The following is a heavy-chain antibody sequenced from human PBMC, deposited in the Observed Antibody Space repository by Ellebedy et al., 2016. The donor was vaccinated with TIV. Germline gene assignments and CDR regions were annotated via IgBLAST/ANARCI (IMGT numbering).Heavy chain of an antibody. J-gene: IGHJ4*02. V-gene: IGHV3-7*03. CDR1: GFTLSSYW. CDR3: ARRYFDY. CDR2: IKQDGSER. Sequence: GGSLRLXCAASGFTLSSYWMSWVRQAPGKGLEWVANIKQDGSERYYVDSVKGRFTISRDNAKNSLYLQMNSLRAEDTAVYYCARRYFDYWGQGTLVTVSS.